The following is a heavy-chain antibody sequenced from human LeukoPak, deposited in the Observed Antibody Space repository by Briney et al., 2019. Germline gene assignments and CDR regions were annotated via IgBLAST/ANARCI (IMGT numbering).Heavy chain of an antibody. D-gene: IGHD3-16*01. CDR3: ARGASLAYYVDV. V-gene: IGHV3-21*01. CDR1: GFTFSTYS. CDR2: ISSSDSYI. Sequence: GGSLRLSCAASGFTFSTYSMNWVRQAPGKGLEWVSSISSSDSYIFYADSVKGRFTISRDNAKNMVYLQMNSLRAEDTAVYYCARGASLAYYVDVWGKGTTVTVSS. J-gene: IGHJ6*04.